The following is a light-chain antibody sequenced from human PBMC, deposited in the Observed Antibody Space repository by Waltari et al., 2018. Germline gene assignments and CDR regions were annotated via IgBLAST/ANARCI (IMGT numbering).Light chain of an antibody. CDR3: QSADKTGSHVV. CDR2: KDT. J-gene: IGLJ2*01. Sequence: SFVLTQPPSLSVSPGQTAKITCAADVLPNQFAYWYRQKPGQAPLLLIHKDTQRPSRVPERFSGSNSGTTVTLTISGVQAEDEADYYCQSADKTGSHVVFGGGTKLTVL. V-gene: IGLV3-25*03. CDR1: VLPNQF.